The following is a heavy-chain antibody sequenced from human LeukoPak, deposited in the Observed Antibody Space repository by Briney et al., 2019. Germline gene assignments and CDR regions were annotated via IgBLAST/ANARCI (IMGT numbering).Heavy chain of an antibody. D-gene: IGHD3-22*01. V-gene: IGHV3-33*01. J-gene: IGHJ4*02. CDR1: GXTFSSYG. Sequence: GGSLRLSCAASGXTFSSYGMHWVRQAPGKGLEWVAVIWYDGSNKYYADSVKGRFTISRDNSKNTLYLQMNSLRAEDTAVYYCARGGVYYDSSGYPIDYWGQGTLVTVSS. CDR3: ARGGVYYDSSGYPIDY. CDR2: IWYDGSNK.